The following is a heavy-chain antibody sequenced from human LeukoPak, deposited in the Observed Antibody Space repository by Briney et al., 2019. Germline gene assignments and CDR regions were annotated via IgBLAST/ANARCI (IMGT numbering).Heavy chain of an antibody. V-gene: IGHV3-23*01. J-gene: IGHJ4*02. CDR3: AKDLRITIFGVVIQGLDY. Sequence: PGGSLRLSCAASGFTFSSYAMSWVRQAPGKGLEWVSAISGSGGSTYYADSVKGRFTISRDNSKNTLYLQMNSLRAEDTAVYYCAKDLRITIFGVVIQGLDYWGQGTLVTVSS. CDR1: GFTFSSYA. CDR2: ISGSGGST. D-gene: IGHD3-3*01.